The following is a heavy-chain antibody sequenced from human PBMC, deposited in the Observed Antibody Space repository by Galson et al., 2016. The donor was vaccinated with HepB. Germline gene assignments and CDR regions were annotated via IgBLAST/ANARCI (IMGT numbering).Heavy chain of an antibody. Sequence: SLRLSCAASGVTVSNNYMSWVRQAPGRGLEWVSVIYSGGDTYYADSVKGRFTISRDNFENTVYLQMNSLRAEDTAIYYCARDTWTWNGGQGTLVTVSS. D-gene: IGHD3/OR15-3a*01. J-gene: IGHJ4*02. CDR1: GVTVSNNY. CDR3: ARDTWTWN. CDR2: IYSGGDT. V-gene: IGHV3-66*01.